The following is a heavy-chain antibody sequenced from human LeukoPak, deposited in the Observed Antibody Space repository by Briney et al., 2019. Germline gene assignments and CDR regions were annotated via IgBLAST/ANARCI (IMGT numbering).Heavy chain of an antibody. CDR1: GFTFTTYG. J-gene: IGHJ1*01. CDR2: ISYDGSNK. Sequence: GGSLRLSCAASGFTFTTYGMHWVHQALGKGLEWVAVISYDGSNKFYADSVKGRFTISRDNSKNTLYLQMNSLRAEDTALYYCAKPPKEGLATEYFQHWGQGTLVTVSS. CDR3: AKPPKEGLATEYFQH. V-gene: IGHV3-30*18.